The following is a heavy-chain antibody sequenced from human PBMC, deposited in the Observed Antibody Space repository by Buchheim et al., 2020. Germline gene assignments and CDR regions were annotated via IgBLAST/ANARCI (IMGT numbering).Heavy chain of an antibody. V-gene: IGHV3-30*18. CDR1: GFTFSRFG. CDR2: ISYDGSHK. CDR3: AKGLDIVMVTALGY. J-gene: IGHJ4*02. Sequence: QVQLVESGGGVVQPGRSLRLSCAASGFTFSRFGMHWVRQAPGKGLEWVAVISYDGSHKYYVDSVKGRFTISRDNSKNTLYLRMNSLRAEDTAVYYCAKGLDIVMVTALGYWGQGTL. D-gene: IGHD2-21*02.